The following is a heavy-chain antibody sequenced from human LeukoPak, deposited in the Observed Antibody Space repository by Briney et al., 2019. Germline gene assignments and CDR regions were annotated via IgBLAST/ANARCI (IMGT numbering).Heavy chain of an antibody. J-gene: IGHJ4*02. CDR3: ARDQDYPHPRFDC. D-gene: IGHD4-11*01. V-gene: IGHV1-46*01. CDR1: GHTFISYY. CDR2: IDPSGGST. Sequence: ASVKISCKAFGHTFISYYIHWVRQAPGQGLEWMGIIDPSGGSTTYAPKFQGRLTVTRDTSTSTVYMELSSLRSDDTAVYYCARDQDYPHPRFDCWGRGTLVTVSS.